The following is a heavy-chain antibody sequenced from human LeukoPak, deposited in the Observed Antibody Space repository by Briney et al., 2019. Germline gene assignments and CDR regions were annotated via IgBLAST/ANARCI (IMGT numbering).Heavy chain of an antibody. CDR3: ARDLEKYNWNVGDY. Sequence: GESLKISCKASGYTFTSYGISWVRQAPGQGLEWMRWISAYNGNTKYAQKLQGRVTMTTDTSTSTAYMELRSLRSDDTAVYYCARDLEKYNWNVGDYWGQGTLVTVSS. CDR2: ISAYNGNT. J-gene: IGHJ4*02. CDR1: GYTFTSYG. V-gene: IGHV1-18*01. D-gene: IGHD1-1*01.